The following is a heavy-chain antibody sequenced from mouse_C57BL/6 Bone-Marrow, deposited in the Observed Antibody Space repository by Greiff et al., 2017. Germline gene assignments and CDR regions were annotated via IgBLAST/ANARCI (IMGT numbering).Heavy chain of an antibody. V-gene: IGHV1-64*01. Sequence: QVQLQQPGAELVKPGASVKLSCKASGYTFTSYWMHWVKQRPGQGLEWIGMIHPNSGSTNYNEKFKSKATLTVDKSSSTAYKQLSSRASEEYSVDYCAREDGSGYLFAYWGQGTLVTVSA. CDR1: GYTFTSYW. CDR3: AREDGSGYLFAY. CDR2: IHPNSGST. D-gene: IGHD3-2*02. J-gene: IGHJ3*01.